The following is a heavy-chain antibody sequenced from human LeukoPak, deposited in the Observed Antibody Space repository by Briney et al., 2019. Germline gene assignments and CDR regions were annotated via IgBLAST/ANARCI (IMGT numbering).Heavy chain of an antibody. Sequence: GGSLRLSCTPSGFTFSNFAMSWVRQAPGKGLEWVANIKQDGSEKYYVDSVKGRFTISRDNAKSSLYLQMNSLKTEDTAVYYCASPVGATTVRAFDIWGQGTMVTVSS. J-gene: IGHJ3*02. V-gene: IGHV3-7*03. CDR3: ASPVGATTVRAFDI. CDR2: IKQDGSEK. CDR1: GFTFSNFA. D-gene: IGHD1-26*01.